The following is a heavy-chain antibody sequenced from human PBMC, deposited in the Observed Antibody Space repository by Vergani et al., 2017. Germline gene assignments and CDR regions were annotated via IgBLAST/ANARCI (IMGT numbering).Heavy chain of an antibody. CDR1: GFTFDDYA. V-gene: IGHV3-9*01. Sequence: EVQLVESGGGLVQPGRSLRLSCAASGFTFDDYAMHWVRQAPGKGLEWVSGISWNSISIGYADSVKGRFTISRDNAKTSLYLQMNSLRAEDTALYYCVHGPLYSSGWWWGAFDIWGQGTMVTVSS. CDR2: ISWNSISI. CDR3: VHGPLYSSGWWWGAFDI. D-gene: IGHD3-22*01. J-gene: IGHJ3*02.